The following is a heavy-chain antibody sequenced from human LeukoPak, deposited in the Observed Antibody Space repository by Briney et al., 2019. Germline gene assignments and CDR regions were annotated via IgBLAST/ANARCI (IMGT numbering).Heavy chain of an antibody. J-gene: IGHJ4*02. Sequence: PSQTLSLTCTVSGGSISSGTYYWSWIRQPAGKGLEWIGRIHTSGSTNYNPSLKSRVTISVDTSKNQFSLKLSSVTAADTAVYYCARLTSRNRAFDYWGQGTLVTVSS. CDR1: GGSISSGTYY. CDR3: ARLTSRNRAFDY. CDR2: IHTSGST. V-gene: IGHV4-61*02. D-gene: IGHD2-21*02.